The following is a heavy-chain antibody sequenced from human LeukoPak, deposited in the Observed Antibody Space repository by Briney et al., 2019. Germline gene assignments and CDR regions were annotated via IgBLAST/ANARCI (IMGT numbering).Heavy chain of an antibody. D-gene: IGHD3-22*01. Sequence: ASVKVSCKASGYTFTSYDINWVRQATGQGLEWRGWMNPNSGNTGYAQKFQGRVTITRNTSISTAYMELSSLRSEDTAVYYCARRTYYYDSSGYYDWFDPWGQGTLVTVSS. CDR3: ARRTYYYDSSGYYDWFDP. CDR2: MNPNSGNT. CDR1: GYTFTSYD. J-gene: IGHJ5*02. V-gene: IGHV1-8*03.